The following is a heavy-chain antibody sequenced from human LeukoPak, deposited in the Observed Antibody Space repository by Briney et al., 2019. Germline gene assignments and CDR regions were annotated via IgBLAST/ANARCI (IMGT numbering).Heavy chain of an antibody. CDR1: GYTFTYYA. Sequence: ASVKVSCKASGYTFTYYAMHWVRQAPGQRLEWMGWINTGNGNTKYSQNFQGRVTITRDTSASTGYMELSSLRSGDTAVYYCARPAGRLGSSVLPPDYWGQGTLVTVSS. V-gene: IGHV1-3*04. CDR3: ARPAGRLGSSVLPPDY. D-gene: IGHD6-13*01. J-gene: IGHJ4*02. CDR2: INTGNGNT.